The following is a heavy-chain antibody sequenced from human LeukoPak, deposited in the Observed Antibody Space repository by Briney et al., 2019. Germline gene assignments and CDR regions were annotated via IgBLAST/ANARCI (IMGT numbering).Heavy chain of an antibody. CDR2: ISAYNGNT. CDR1: GYTFTSYG. CDR3: ARGSSGWLGGYYYYMDV. V-gene: IGHV1-18*01. J-gene: IGHJ6*03. Sequence: ASVKVSCKASGYTFTSYGISWVRQAPGQGLEWMGWISAYNGNTNYAQKLQGRVTMTTDTSTSTAYMELRSLRSDDTAVYYYARGSSGWLGGYYYYMDVWGKGTTVTVSS. D-gene: IGHD6-19*01.